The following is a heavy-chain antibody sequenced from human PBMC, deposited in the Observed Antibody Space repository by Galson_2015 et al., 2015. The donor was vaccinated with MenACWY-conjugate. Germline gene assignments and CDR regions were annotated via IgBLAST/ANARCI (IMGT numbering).Heavy chain of an antibody. CDR3: ARVGTWIHQYFYYMDV. CDR2: ISKSGSPI. J-gene: IGHJ6*03. Sequence: LRLSCAASGFTFTGYEFNWVRQAPGKGLEWLSYISKSGSPIYYADSVKGRFTISSDNIKKSLFLGMNSLRAGDTGVYYCARVGTWIHQYFYYMDVWGKGTTVTVSS. D-gene: IGHD5-18*01. V-gene: IGHV3-48*03. CDR1: GFTFTGYE.